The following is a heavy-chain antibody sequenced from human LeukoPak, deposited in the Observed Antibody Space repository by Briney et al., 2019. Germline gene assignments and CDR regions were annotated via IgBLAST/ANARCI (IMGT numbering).Heavy chain of an antibody. CDR2: ISGSGGST. Sequence: QPGGSLRLSCAASGFTFSSYAMSWVRQAPGKGLEWVSAISGSGGSTYYADSVKGRFTTSRDNSKNTLYLQMNSLRAEDTAVYYCAKDKEIIMIVVVFDAFDIWGQGTMVTVSS. CDR1: GFTFSSYA. V-gene: IGHV3-23*01. J-gene: IGHJ3*02. D-gene: IGHD3-22*01. CDR3: AKDKEIIMIVVVFDAFDI.